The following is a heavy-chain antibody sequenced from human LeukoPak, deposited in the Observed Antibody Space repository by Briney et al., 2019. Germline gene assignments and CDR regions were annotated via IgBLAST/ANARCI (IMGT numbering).Heavy chain of an antibody. V-gene: IGHV3-30*04. CDR3: AREMRYGCFDY. CDR1: GFTFSSYA. Sequence: GGSLRLSCAASGFTFSSYAMHWVRQAPGKGLEWVAVISYDGSNKYYADSVKGRFTISRDNSKNTLYLQMNSPRAEDTAVYYCAREMRYGCFDYWGQGTLVTVSS. D-gene: IGHD2-8*01. CDR2: ISYDGSNK. J-gene: IGHJ4*02.